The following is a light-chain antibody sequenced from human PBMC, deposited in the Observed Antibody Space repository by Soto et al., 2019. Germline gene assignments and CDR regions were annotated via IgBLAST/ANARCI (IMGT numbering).Light chain of an antibody. V-gene: IGKV1-27*01. CDR3: QQYNSAPVW. CDR2: AAS. J-gene: IGKJ1*01. Sequence: DIQMTQSPSSLSASVGDRVTITCRASQGIKNYLAWYQQKPGKVPKLLIYAASTLQSGVPSRFSGSGSGTDFTLTISSLQPEDVATYYCQQYNSAPVWFGQGTKVEIK. CDR1: QGIKNY.